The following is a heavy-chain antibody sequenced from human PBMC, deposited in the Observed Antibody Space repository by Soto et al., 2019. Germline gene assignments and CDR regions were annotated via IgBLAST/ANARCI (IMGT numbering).Heavy chain of an antibody. CDR2: IYYSGIT. CDR1: GVSISNSSYY. D-gene: IGHD5-18*01. CDR3: AREWIQLPNWFDP. J-gene: IGHJ5*02. V-gene: IGHV4-39*07. Sequence: KPSETLSLTCTVSGVSISNSSYYWGWIRRPPGKGLEWIGTIYYSGITYYNPSLKSRVTISVDTSKNQFSLKVSSVTATDTAVYYCAREWIQLPNWFDPWGQGTLVTVSS.